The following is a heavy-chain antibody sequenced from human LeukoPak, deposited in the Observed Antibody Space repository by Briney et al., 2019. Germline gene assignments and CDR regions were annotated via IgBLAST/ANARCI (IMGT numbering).Heavy chain of an antibody. CDR2: INPSGGST. CDR3: ARGDQYYDILTGTYGMDV. D-gene: IGHD3-9*01. Sequence: ASVKVSCKASGYSLTTYYMHWVRQAPGQGLEWMGIINPSGGSTSYAQKFQGRVTMTRDTSTSTVYMELSSLRSEDTAVYYCARGDQYYDILTGTYGMDVWGQGTTVTVSS. CDR1: GYSLTTYY. J-gene: IGHJ6*02. V-gene: IGHV1-46*01.